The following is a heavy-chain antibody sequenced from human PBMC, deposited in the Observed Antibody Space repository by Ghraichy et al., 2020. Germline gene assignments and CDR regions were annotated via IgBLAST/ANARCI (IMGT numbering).Heavy chain of an antibody. Sequence: ASVKVSCKASGYTFTSYGISWVRQAPGQGLEWMGWISAYNGNTNYAQKLQGRVTMTTDTSTSTAYMELRSLRSDDTAVYYCARVHYTEFNKYSSGYGPYYYYGMDVWGQGTTVTVSS. CDR1: GYTFTSYG. CDR2: ISAYNGNT. D-gene: IGHD3-22*01. V-gene: IGHV1-18*01. CDR3: ARVHYTEFNKYSSGYGPYYYYGMDV. J-gene: IGHJ6*02.